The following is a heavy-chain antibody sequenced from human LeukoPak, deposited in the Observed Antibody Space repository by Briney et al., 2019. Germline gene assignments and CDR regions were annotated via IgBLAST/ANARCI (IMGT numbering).Heavy chain of an antibody. V-gene: IGHV3-49*04. CDR1: GFTFGDYA. CDR3: TSDPLIEYSSLDAFDI. D-gene: IGHD6-6*01. J-gene: IGHJ3*02. CDR2: IRSKAYGGTT. Sequence: QPGRSLRLSCTASGFTFGDYAMSWVRQAPGKGLEWVGFIRSKAYGGTTEYAASVKGRFTISRDDSKSIAYLQMNSLKTEETAVYYCTSDPLIEYSSLDAFDIWGQGTMVTVSS.